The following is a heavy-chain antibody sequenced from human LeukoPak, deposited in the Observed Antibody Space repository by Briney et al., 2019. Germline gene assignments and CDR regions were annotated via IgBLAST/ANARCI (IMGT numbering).Heavy chain of an antibody. CDR3: ARGILYSSGWLGVFDY. CDR2: INPSGGST. D-gene: IGHD6-19*01. J-gene: IGHJ4*02. Sequence: ASVKVSCKASGYTFTGYYMHWVRQAPGQGLEWMGMINPSGGSTNYAQKFQARVTMTRDTSTSTVYMELSSLRSEDTAVYYCARGILYSSGWLGVFDYWGQGTLVTVSS. CDR1: GYTFTGYY. V-gene: IGHV1-46*01.